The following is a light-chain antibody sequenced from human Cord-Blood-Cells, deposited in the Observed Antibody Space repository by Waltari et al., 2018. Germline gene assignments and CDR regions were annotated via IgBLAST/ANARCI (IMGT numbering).Light chain of an antibody. Sequence: QSALTQPASVSGSPGQSITISCTGTSSDAGGYNYVSWYQQHPGKAPKLMIYDVSKRPSGVSNRFSGSKSGNTASLTISGLQAEDEADYYCSSYTSSSTSFGTGTKVTVL. J-gene: IGLJ1*01. CDR3: SSYTSSSTS. CDR2: DVS. V-gene: IGLV2-14*01. CDR1: SSDAGGYNY.